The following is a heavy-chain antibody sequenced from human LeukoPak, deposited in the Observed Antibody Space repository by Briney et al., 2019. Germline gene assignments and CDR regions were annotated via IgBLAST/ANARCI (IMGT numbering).Heavy chain of an antibody. J-gene: IGHJ4*02. CDR2: ISGSGSGGST. CDR3: AKDLYVGYGYGTSDY. Sequence: GGSLRLSCAASGFTFSSSAMSWVRQAPGKGLEWVSNISGSGSGGSTYYADSVKGRFTISRDNSKKTLYLQMNSLRAEDTAVYYCAKDLYVGYGYGTSDYWGQGTLVTVSS. CDR1: GFTFSSSA. V-gene: IGHV3-23*01. D-gene: IGHD5-18*01.